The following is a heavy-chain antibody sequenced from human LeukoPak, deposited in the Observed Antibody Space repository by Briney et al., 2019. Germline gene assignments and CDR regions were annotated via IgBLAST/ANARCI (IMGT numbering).Heavy chain of an antibody. CDR2: IYHTGST. Sequence: SETLSLTCAVSGGSISSSNWWSWVRQPPGKGLEWIGYIYHTGSTSYSPSLKSRVTISADTSQNQFSLKLSSVTAADTAVYYCASRKLGNDYWGQGTLVTVSS. CDR1: GGSISSSNW. D-gene: IGHD7-27*01. V-gene: IGHV4-4*02. J-gene: IGHJ4*02. CDR3: ASRKLGNDY.